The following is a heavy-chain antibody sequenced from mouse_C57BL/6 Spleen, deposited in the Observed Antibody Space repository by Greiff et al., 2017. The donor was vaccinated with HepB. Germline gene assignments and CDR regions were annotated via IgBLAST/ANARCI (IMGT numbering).Heavy chain of an antibody. V-gene: IGHV1-59*01. Sequence: VQLQQSGAELVRPGTSVKLSCKASGYTFTSYWMHWVKQRPGQGLEWIGVIDPSDSYTNYNQKFKGKATLTVDTSSSTAYMQLSSLTSEDSAVYYCARSITTVVSSGGYWGQGTTLTVSS. D-gene: IGHD1-1*01. CDR2: IDPSDSYT. J-gene: IGHJ2*01. CDR1: GYTFTSYW. CDR3: ARSITTVVSSGGY.